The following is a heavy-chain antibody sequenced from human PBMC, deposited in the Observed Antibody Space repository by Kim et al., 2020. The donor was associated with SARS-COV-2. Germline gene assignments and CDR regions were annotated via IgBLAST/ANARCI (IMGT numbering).Heavy chain of an antibody. V-gene: IGHV3-15*01. CDR2: IKSKTDGGTT. Sequence: GGSLRLSCAASGFTFSNAWMSWVRQAPGKGLEWVGRIKSKTDGGTTDYAAPVKGRFTISRDDSKNTLYLQMNSLKTEDTAVYYCTTTITGTFWLYFYYYGMDVWGQGTTVTVSS. CDR3: TTTITGTFWLYFYYYGMDV. CDR1: GFTFSNAW. J-gene: IGHJ6*02. D-gene: IGHD1-20*01.